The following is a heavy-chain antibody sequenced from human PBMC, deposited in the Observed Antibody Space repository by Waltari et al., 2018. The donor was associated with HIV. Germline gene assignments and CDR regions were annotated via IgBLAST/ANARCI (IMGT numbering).Heavy chain of an antibody. CDR2: ISYDGSNK. CDR3: AKDHKVFGVVIIPNYFDY. J-gene: IGHJ4*02. Sequence: QVQLVESGGGVVQPGRSLRLSCAASGFTFSSYGMHWVRQAPGQGLEWVAVISYDGSNKYYADSVKGRFTISRDNSKNTLYLQMNSLRAEDTAVYYCAKDHKVFGVVIIPNYFDYWGQGTLVTVSS. V-gene: IGHV3-30*18. CDR1: GFTFSSYG. D-gene: IGHD3-3*01.